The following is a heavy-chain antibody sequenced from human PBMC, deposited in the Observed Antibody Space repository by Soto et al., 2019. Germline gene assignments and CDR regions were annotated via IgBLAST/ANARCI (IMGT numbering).Heavy chain of an antibody. CDR3: ARERWEGAPHDAFDI. V-gene: IGHV1-2*02. CDR2: INPNSGGT. Sequence: ASVKVSCKASGYTFTGYYMHWVRQAPGQGLEWMGWINPNSGGTNYAQKFRGRVTMTRDTSISTAYMELSRLRSDDTAVYYCARERWEGAPHDAFDIWGQGTMVTVSS. J-gene: IGHJ3*02. CDR1: GYTFTGYY. D-gene: IGHD1-26*01.